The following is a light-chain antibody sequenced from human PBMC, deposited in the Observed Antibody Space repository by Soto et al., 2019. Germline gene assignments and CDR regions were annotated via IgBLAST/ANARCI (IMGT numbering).Light chain of an antibody. CDR3: QQYGSSPFT. J-gene: IGKJ5*01. V-gene: IGKV3-20*01. Sequence: EIVLTQSPGTLSLSPGERATLSCRASQSVSRTYLAWYQQKPGQAPRLLIYGASSRATGIPDRFSGSGSGTDFTLTISGLEPEDFAVYYCQQYGSSPFTFGQGTRLEIK. CDR2: GAS. CDR1: QSVSRTY.